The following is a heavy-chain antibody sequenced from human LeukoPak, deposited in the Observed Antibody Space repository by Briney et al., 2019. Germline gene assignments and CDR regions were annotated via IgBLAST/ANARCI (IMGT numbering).Heavy chain of an antibody. D-gene: IGHD2-8*01. V-gene: IGHV3-48*03. CDR1: GFIFSTYE. Sequence: GGSLRLSCAASGFIFSTYEMNWVRQAPGKGLEWLSYISYNGRSIYYADSVKGRFSISRDSSKNILYLQMNSLRAEDTAVYYCAKDRCSNGIGCYYYYMDVWGKGTTVTISS. J-gene: IGHJ6*03. CDR2: ISYNGRSI. CDR3: AKDRCSNGIGCYYYYMDV.